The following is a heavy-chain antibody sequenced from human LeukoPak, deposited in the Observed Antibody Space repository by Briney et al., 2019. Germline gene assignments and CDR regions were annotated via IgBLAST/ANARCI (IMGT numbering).Heavy chain of an antibody. CDR2: IYHSGST. Sequence: PSETLSLTCAVYGGSFSGYYWSWIRQPPGKGLEWIGYIYHSGSTYYNPSLKSRVTISVDTSKNQFSLKLSSVTAADTAVYYCARAPRGRTIFGVVIKWFDPWGQGTLVTVSS. D-gene: IGHD3-3*01. CDR3: ARAPRGRTIFGVVIKWFDP. V-gene: IGHV4-34*01. J-gene: IGHJ5*02. CDR1: GGSFSGYY.